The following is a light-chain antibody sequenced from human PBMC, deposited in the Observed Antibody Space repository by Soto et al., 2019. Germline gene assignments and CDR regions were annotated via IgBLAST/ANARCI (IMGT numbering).Light chain of an antibody. CDR1: SSNIGAGYD. CDR3: QSYDSSLSTYV. J-gene: IGLJ1*01. V-gene: IGLV1-40*01. Sequence: QSVLTQPPSVSGAPGQRVTISCTGSSSNIGAGYDVHWYQQFPGTAPKLLIFGNSDRPSGVPDRFSVSKSGTSASLSITWLQADDEADYFCQSYDSSLSTYVFGAGTKVTVL. CDR2: GNS.